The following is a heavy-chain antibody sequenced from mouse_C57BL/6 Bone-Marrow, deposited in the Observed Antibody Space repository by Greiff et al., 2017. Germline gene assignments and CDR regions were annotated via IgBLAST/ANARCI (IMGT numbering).Heavy chain of an antibody. Sequence: EVMLVESGGGLVKPGGSLKLSCAASGFTFSSYDMSWVRQTPEKRLEWVATISDGGSYTYYPDNVKGRFIISRDNAKNNLYLQMSNLKSEDTAMYYCAREGGLRREYFDVWGTGTTVTVSS. CDR2: ISDGGSYT. D-gene: IGHD2-4*01. J-gene: IGHJ1*03. V-gene: IGHV5-4*01. CDR3: AREGGLRREYFDV. CDR1: GFTFSSYD.